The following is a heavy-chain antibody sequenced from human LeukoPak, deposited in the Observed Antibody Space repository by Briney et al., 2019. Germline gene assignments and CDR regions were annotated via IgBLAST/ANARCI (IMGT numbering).Heavy chain of an antibody. CDR2: IIPIFGTA. CDR1: GGTFSSYA. D-gene: IGHD1/OR15-1a*01. J-gene: IGHJ4*02. V-gene: IGHV1-69*01. CDR3: ARDHERNIYYFDY. Sequence: GASVKVSCKASGGTFSSYAISWVRQAPGQGLEWMGGIIPIFGTANYAQKFQGRVTITADESTSTAYMELSSLRSDDTAVYYCARDHERNIYYFDYWGQGTLVTVSS.